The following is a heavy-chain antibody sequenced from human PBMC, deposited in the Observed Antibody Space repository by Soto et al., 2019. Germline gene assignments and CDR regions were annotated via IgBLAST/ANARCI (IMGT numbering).Heavy chain of an antibody. CDR2: INPNSGGT. D-gene: IGHD2-2*02. V-gene: IGHV1-2*04. Sequence: SVKVSFKASWYTFTGYYMHWVRQAPGQGLEWMGWINPNSGGTNYAQKCQGWVTMTRDTSISTAYMELSRLRSDDTDVYYCAREARDYVDCSSTSCYRNDAFDIWGQGTMVTVSS. CDR1: WYTFTGYY. CDR3: AREARDYVDCSSTSCYRNDAFDI. J-gene: IGHJ3*02.